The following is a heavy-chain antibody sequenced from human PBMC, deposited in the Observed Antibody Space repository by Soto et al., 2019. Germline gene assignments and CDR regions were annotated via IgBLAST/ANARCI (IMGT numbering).Heavy chain of an antibody. Sequence: QVRLVQSGAEVKKPGASVKVSCKSSGYTFTKFGISWVRQAPGQGLEWMGWNNAYNDNTKYAQKLQGRVTMTSDTYPRNAYVERISVAAEAETWYYCCLLLKGVDGTGNCCDPWGQGTPVTVSS. CDR3: CLLLKGVDGTGNCCDP. V-gene: IGHV1-18*01. D-gene: IGHD3-10*01. CDR1: GYTFTKFG. J-gene: IGHJ5*02. CDR2: NNAYNDNT.